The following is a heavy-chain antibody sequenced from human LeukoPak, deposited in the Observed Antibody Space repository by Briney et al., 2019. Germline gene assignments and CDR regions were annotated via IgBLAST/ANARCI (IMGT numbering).Heavy chain of an antibody. CDR3: AKWKLVGAHLS. J-gene: IGHJ4*02. CDR2: ISGSGGST. CDR1: GFTFSSYA. Sequence: AGGSLRLSCAASGFTFSSYAMSGVRQAPGRGLEWVSSISGSGGSTYYADSVKGRFTISRDNSKNTLYLQMNSLRAEDTAVYYCAKWKLVGAHLSWGQGTLVTVSS. D-gene: IGHD2-15*01. V-gene: IGHV3-23*01.